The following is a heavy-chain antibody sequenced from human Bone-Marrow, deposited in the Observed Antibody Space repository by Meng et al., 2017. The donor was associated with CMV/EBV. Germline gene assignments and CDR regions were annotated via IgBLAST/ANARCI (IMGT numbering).Heavy chain of an antibody. CDR3: ASQSAGNSLRCFYP. J-gene: IGHJ5*02. D-gene: IGHD4-23*01. Sequence: ASVKVSCKASGYTFTGYYMHWVRQAPGQGLEWMGWINPNSGGTNYAQKFQGRVTMTRDTSISTAYMELSRLRSDDTAIYYCASQSAGNSLRCFYPWGQGTLVTVSS. CDR2: INPNSGGT. CDR1: GYTFTGYY. V-gene: IGHV1-2*02.